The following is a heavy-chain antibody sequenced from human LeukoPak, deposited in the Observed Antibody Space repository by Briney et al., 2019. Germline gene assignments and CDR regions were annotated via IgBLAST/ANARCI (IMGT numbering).Heavy chain of an antibody. J-gene: IGHJ6*03. CDR1: GGTFSSYA. D-gene: IGHD5-12*01. Sequence: GASVKVSCKASGGTFSSYAISWVRQAPGQGLEWMGGIIPIFGTANYAQKFQSRVTITTDESTSTAYMELSSLRSEDTAVYYCARGTYSGYGLGYYYMDVWGKGTTVTVSS. CDR2: IIPIFGTA. CDR3: ARGTYSGYGLGYYYMDV. V-gene: IGHV1-69*05.